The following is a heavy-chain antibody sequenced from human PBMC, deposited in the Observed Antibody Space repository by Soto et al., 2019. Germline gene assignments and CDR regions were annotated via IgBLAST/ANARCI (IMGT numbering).Heavy chain of an antibody. D-gene: IGHD5-18*01. CDR2: IRGSGGST. Sequence: GGSLRLSCAASGFTFSSYAMSWVRQAPGKGLEWVSAIRGSGGSTYYADSVKGRFTISRDNSKNTLYLQMNSLRAEDTAVYYCAKAEVYSYGYPFDYWGQGTLVTVSS. V-gene: IGHV3-23*01. CDR3: AKAEVYSYGYPFDY. J-gene: IGHJ4*02. CDR1: GFTFSSYA.